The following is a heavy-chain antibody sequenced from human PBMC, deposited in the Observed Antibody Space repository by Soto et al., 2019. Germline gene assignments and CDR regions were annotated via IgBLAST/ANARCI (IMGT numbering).Heavy chain of an antibody. D-gene: IGHD2-8*01. J-gene: IGHJ4*02. CDR2: LTGDGAYI. V-gene: IGHV3-23*01. CDR3: ARRMTAYFAF. Sequence: EVQLLESGGALVQPGGSLRLSCAASGFTFTTSAMSWVRQAPGKGLEWVSTLTGDGAYISYADSVKGRFTISRDNSQNTQYLQMNGLGADDTAIYYCARRMTAYFAFWGQGTLVTVPS. CDR1: GFTFTTSA.